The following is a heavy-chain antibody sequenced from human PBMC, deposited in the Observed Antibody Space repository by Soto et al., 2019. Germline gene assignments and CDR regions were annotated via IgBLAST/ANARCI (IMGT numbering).Heavy chain of an antibody. V-gene: IGHV3-53*04. J-gene: IGHJ6*02. CDR1: VVNFSSYG. Sequence: GSLRLTCEPSVVNFSSYGMHMVRQTPDKGLEWVAVIYSGGSTYYADSVKGRFTISRHNSKNTLYLQMNSLRAEDTAVYYCARDQGSGPDYYYYGMDVWGQGTTVTVSS. D-gene: IGHD3-10*01. CDR2: IYSGGST. CDR3: ARDQGSGPDYYYYGMDV.